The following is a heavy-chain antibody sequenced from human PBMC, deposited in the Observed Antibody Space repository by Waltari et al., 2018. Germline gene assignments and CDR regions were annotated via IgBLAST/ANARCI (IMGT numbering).Heavy chain of an antibody. Sequence: EVQLVESGGGLVKPGGSLRLSCAASGFTFSSYSMNWVRQAPGKGLEWVSSISSSSSYIDYADSVKGRFTISRDNAKNTLYLQMNSLRAEDTAVYYCARMDIVATIFDYWGQGTLVTVSS. J-gene: IGHJ4*02. D-gene: IGHD5-12*01. CDR1: GFTFSSYS. V-gene: IGHV3-21*04. CDR2: ISSSSSYI. CDR3: ARMDIVATIFDY.